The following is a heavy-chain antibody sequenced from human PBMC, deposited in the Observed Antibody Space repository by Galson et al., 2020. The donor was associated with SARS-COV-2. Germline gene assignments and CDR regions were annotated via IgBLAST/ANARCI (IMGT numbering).Heavy chain of an antibody. CDR1: GDSVSSNTAA. Sequence: SQTLSLTCAISGDSVSSNTAAWNWIRQSPSRGLEWLGRTYYRSKWYSDFAVSMKGRIIINPDTSTNQFSLQLNSVTPEDTAVYYCAREGGELLYNGWNYYFDYWGQGTLVTVSS. D-gene: IGHD1-7*01. V-gene: IGHV6-1*01. J-gene: IGHJ4*02. CDR3: AREGGELLYNGWNYYFDY. CDR2: TYYRSKWYS.